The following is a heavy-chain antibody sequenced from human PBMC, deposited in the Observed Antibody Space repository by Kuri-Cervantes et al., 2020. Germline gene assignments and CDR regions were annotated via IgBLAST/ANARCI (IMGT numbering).Heavy chain of an antibody. D-gene: IGHD2-2*02. Sequence: GGSLRLSCAASGFTFSSYGMHWVRQAPGKGLEWVAVISYDGSNKYYADSVKGRFTISRDNSKNTLHLQMNSLRAEDTAVYYCARSLIPAAIFDAFDIWGQGSMVTVSS. CDR3: ARSLIPAAIFDAFDI. CDR2: ISYDGSNK. CDR1: GFTFSSYG. V-gene: IGHV3-30*03. J-gene: IGHJ3*02.